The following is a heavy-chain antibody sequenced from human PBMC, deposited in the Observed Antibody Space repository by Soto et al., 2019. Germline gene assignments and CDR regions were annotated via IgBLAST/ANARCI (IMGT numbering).Heavy chain of an antibody. Sequence: SVKVSFKVSGYTLTELSMHLLLQAPGKGLELMGGFDPEDGETIYAQKFQGRVTMTEDTSTDTAYMELSSLRSEDTAVYYCATEGRYDYVWGSYRYGYYFDYWGQGTLVTVSS. CDR2: FDPEDGET. D-gene: IGHD3-16*02. CDR1: GYTLTELS. CDR3: ATEGRYDYVWGSYRYGYYFDY. J-gene: IGHJ4*02. V-gene: IGHV1-24*01.